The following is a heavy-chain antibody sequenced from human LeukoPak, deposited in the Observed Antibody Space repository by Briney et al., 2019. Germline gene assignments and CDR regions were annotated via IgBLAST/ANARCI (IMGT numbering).Heavy chain of an antibody. J-gene: IGHJ4*02. CDR3: ARIPSFDFWSGSLFYYFDY. Sequence: SVKVSCXASGGTFSSYAISWVRQAPGQGLEWMGGIIPIFGTANYAQKFQGRVTITTDESTSTAYMELSSLRSEDTAVYYCARIPSFDFWSGSLFYYFDYWGQGTLVTVSS. D-gene: IGHD3-3*01. V-gene: IGHV1-69*05. CDR2: IIPIFGTA. CDR1: GGTFSSYA.